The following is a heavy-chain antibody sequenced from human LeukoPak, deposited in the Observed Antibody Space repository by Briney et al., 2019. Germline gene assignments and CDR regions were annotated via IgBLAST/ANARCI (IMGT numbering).Heavy chain of an antibody. CDR1: GGSISSYY. J-gene: IGHJ6*03. D-gene: IGHD1-26*01. V-gene: IGHV4-4*07. Sequence: PSETLSLTCTVSGGSISSYYWSWIRQPAGKGLEWIGRIYTSGSTNYNPSLKSRVTMSVDTSKNQFSLKLSSVTAADTAVYYCARARSGSYNYYYYMDVWGKGTTVTISS. CDR3: ARARSGSYNYYYYMDV. CDR2: IYTSGST.